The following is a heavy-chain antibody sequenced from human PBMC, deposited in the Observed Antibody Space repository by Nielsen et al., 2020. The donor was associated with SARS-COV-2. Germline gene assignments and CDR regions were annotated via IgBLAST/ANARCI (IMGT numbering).Heavy chain of an antibody. CDR2: ISSSGSTI. D-gene: IGHD3-3*01. J-gene: IGHJ6*02. CDR3: ASPPAPWSGFSVYYYGMDV. Sequence: WIRQPPGKGLEWVSYISSSGSTIYYADSVKGRFTISRDNAKNSLYLQMNSLRAEDTAVYYCASPPAPWSGFSVYYYGMDVWGQGTTVTVSS. V-gene: IGHV3-48*03.